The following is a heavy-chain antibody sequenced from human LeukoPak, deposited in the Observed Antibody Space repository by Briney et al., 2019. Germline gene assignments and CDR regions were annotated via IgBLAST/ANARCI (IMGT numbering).Heavy chain of an antibody. D-gene: IGHD4-23*01. CDR2: FNTDGSST. Sequence: HXPXKWLVWVSRFNTDGSSTSYAASVKGRFTISRDNAKNTVYLQMNSLRAEDTAVYYCARLSTVIIWGQGTLVTVSS. J-gene: IGHJ4*02. CDR3: ARLSTVII. V-gene: IGHV3-74*01.